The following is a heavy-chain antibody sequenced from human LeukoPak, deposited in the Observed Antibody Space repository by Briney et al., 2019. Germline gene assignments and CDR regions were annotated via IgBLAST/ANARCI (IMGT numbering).Heavy chain of an antibody. D-gene: IGHD1-26*01. CDR2: ISYDGSNK. Sequence: GGSLRLSCAVSGFTVSTNHMTWVRQAPGKGLEWVAVISYDGSNKYYADSVKGRFTISRDNSKNTLYLQMNSLRAEDTAVYYCAGYYGGAFDIWGQGTMVTVSS. V-gene: IGHV3-30-3*01. J-gene: IGHJ3*02. CDR1: GFTVSTNH. CDR3: AGYYGGAFDI.